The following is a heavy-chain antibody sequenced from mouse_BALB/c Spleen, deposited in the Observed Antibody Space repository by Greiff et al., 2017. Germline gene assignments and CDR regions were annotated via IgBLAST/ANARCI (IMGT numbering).Heavy chain of an antibody. CDR1: GYTFTSYW. CDR2: INPSTGYT. V-gene: IGHV1-7*01. Sequence: VKLMESGAELAKPGASVKMSCKASGYTFTSYWMHWVKQRPGQGLEWIGYINPSTGYTEYNQKFKDKATLTADKSSRTAYMQLSSLTSEDSAVYYCARSDGNYPFAYWGQGTLVTVSA. J-gene: IGHJ3*01. D-gene: IGHD2-1*01. CDR3: ARSDGNYPFAY.